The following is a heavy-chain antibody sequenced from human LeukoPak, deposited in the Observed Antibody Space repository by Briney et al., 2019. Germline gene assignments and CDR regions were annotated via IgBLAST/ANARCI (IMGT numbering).Heavy chain of an antibody. V-gene: IGHV3-74*01. J-gene: IGHJ4*02. D-gene: IGHD3-22*01. CDR3: VRDRDSTGYYDY. Sequence: GGSLRLSCAASGFTFSSYWMHWVRQAPGKGLVWVSRINSDGSSTGYADSLKGRFTISRDNSKNTLYLQTNSLRAEDTALYYCVRDRDSTGYYDYWGQGTLVTVSS. CDR1: GFTFSSYW. CDR2: INSDGSST.